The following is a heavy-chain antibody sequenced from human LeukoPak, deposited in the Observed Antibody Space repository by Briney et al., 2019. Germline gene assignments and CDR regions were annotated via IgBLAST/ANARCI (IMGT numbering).Heavy chain of an antibody. V-gene: IGHV3-48*01. CDR3: ATDPDGDYDFDF. Sequence: GGSLRLSCAASGFTFSNYGLNWVRQAPGKGLEWLSFISRDGTATHYADCVKGRFTISRDNAKNSLYLQMNSLRAEDTAVYYCATDPDGDYDFDFWGQGPLVTVSS. CDR2: ISRDGTAT. D-gene: IGHD4-17*01. CDR1: GFTFSNYG. J-gene: IGHJ4*02.